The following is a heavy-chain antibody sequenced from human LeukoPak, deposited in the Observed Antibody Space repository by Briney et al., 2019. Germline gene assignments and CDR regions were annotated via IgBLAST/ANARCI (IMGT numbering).Heavy chain of an antibody. CDR2: IIPIFGTA. CDR3: ARDPRQYSSSWYPAWFDP. D-gene: IGHD6-13*01. Sequence: ASVKVSCKASGGTFSSYAISWVRQAPGQGLEWMGGIIPIFGTANYAQKFQGRVTITADESTSTAYMELSSLRSEDTAVYYCARDPRQYSSSWYPAWFDPWGQGTLVTVSS. CDR1: GGTFSSYA. J-gene: IGHJ5*02. V-gene: IGHV1-69*13.